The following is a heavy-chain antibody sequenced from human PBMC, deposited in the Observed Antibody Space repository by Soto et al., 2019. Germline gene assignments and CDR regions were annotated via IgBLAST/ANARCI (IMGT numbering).Heavy chain of an antibody. Sequence: EVLLLESGGDLVQPGGSLRLSCAASGFTFSTYAMRWVRQAPGKGLEWVSSITGSGDRTYYADSVKGRFTISRDNSQSTLHLQMNSLRAEDTAVYYCARMYSSSCDYWGQGTLVTVSS. CDR3: ARMYSSSCDY. J-gene: IGHJ4*02. D-gene: IGHD6-13*01. CDR2: ITGSGDRT. V-gene: IGHV3-23*01. CDR1: GFTFSTYA.